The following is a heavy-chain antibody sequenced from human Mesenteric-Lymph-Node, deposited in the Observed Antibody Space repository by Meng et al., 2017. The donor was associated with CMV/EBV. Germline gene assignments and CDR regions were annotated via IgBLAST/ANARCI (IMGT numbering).Heavy chain of an antibody. V-gene: IGHV4-4*02. Sequence: SGGSISSNKWWSWVRQPPGKGLEWIGEIYHTGSTNYNPSVRSRVTISLDKSNNQFSLKLTSVTAADTAIYYCARVDYDFWSGAFDPWGQGTLVTVSS. CDR2: IYHTGST. CDR3: ARVDYDFWSGAFDP. J-gene: IGHJ5*02. D-gene: IGHD3-3*01. CDR1: GGSISSNKW.